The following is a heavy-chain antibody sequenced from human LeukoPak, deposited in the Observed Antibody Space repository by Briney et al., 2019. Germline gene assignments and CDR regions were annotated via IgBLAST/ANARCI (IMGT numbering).Heavy chain of an antibody. CDR3: ARDKGVVVAATAVVAYHFDY. D-gene: IGHD2-15*01. V-gene: IGHV1-46*01. Sequence: ASVKVSCKASGYTFTSYYMHWVRPAPGQGLEWMGIINPSGGSTSYAQKFQSRVTMTRDTSTSTVYMELSSLRSEDTAVYYCARDKGVVVAATAVVAYHFDYWGQGTLVTVSS. CDR1: GYTFTSYY. J-gene: IGHJ4*02. CDR2: INPSGGST.